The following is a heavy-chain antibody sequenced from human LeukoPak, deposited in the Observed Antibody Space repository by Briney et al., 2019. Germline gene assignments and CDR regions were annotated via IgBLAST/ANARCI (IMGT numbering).Heavy chain of an antibody. CDR1: GGSVSSGSYY. Sequence: SETLSLTCTVSGGSVSSGSYYWSWIRQPPGKGLEWIGYIYYSGSTNYNPSLKSRVTISVDTSKNQFSLKLSSVTAADRAVYYGARDSPYSSSWQSDAFDIWGQGTMVTVSS. CDR3: ARDSPYSSSWQSDAFDI. J-gene: IGHJ3*02. D-gene: IGHD6-13*01. V-gene: IGHV4-61*01. CDR2: IYYSGST.